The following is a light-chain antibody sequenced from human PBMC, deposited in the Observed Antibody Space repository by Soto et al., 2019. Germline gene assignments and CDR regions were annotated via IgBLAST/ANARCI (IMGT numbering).Light chain of an antibody. CDR1: QNINTW. CDR2: KAS. J-gene: IGKJ1*01. V-gene: IGKV1-5*03. Sequence: DIPMTQSPSTLSASVGDRVTITCRASQNINTWLAWYEQKPGKAPKVLIYKASNLENGVPSRFSAIGSGTEFIITISGLQPDDFATYYCQQYSTYRTFGQGTKVEIK. CDR3: QQYSTYRT.